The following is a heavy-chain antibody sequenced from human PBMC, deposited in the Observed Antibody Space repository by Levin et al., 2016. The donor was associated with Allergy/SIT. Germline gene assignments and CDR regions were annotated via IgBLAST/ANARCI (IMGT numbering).Heavy chain of an antibody. V-gene: IGHV4-34*01. J-gene: IGHJ3*02. CDR3: ARGDYRAFDAFDI. Sequence: ESLKISCAASGFTFSSYWMSWVRQPPGRGLEWIGEINHSGNTKYNSSLKSRVTISIDTSKNQFSLKLSSVTAADTALYYCARGDYRAFDAFDIWGQGTMVTVSS. D-gene: IGHD5-12*01. CDR1: GFTFSSYW. CDR2: INHSGNT.